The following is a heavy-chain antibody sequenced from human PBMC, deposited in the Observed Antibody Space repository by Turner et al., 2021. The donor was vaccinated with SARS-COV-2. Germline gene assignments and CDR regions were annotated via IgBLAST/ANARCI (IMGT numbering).Heavy chain of an antibody. CDR1: GFTCSSYA. V-gene: IGHV3-48*03. Sequence: EVQLVASGGGLLQPGGSLSLSCAASGFTCSSYAMNWVRQAPGKGLEWVSYISTGGSTVYYADSVKGRFTIARDNAKNALYLQMNSLRAEDTAVYYCARHYGVKSYYYYGMDVWGQGTTVTVSS. CDR3: ARHYGVKSYYYYGMDV. J-gene: IGHJ6*02. CDR2: ISTGGSTV. D-gene: IGHD4-17*01.